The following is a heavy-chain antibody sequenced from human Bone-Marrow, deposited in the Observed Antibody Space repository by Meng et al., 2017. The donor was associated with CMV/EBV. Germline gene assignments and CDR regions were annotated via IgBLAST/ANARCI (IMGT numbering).Heavy chain of an antibody. CDR2: IYPGDSDT. D-gene: IGHD2-15*01. Sequence: GGSLRLSCKGSGYSFTSYWIGWVRQMPGKGLEWMGIIYPGDSDTRYSPSFQGQITISADKSISTAYLQWSSLKASDTAMYYCASQGYDPQGTFAYWGQGHLV. CDR3: ASQGYDPQGTFAY. CDR1: GYSFTSYW. V-gene: IGHV5-51*01. J-gene: IGHJ4*02.